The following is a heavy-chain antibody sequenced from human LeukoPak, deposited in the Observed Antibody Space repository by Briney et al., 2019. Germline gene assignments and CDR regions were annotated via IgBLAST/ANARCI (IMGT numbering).Heavy chain of an antibody. CDR3: ARHTVTTYLGIKDY. V-gene: IGHV4-34*01. CDR1: GGSFSGYY. J-gene: IGHJ4*02. D-gene: IGHD4-17*01. Sequence: SETLSLTCAVYGGSFSGYYWSWIRQPPGKGLGWIGEINHSGSTNYNPSLKSRVTISVDTSKNQFSLKLGSVTAADTAVYYCARHTVTTYLGIKDYWGQGALVTVSS. CDR2: INHSGST.